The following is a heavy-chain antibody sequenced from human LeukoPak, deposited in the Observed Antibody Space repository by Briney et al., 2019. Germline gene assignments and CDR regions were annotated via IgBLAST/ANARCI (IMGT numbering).Heavy chain of an antibody. Sequence: GRSLRLSCAASGFTFSSYAMHWVRQAPGKGLEWVAVISYDGSNKYYADSVKGRFTISGDNSKNTLYLQMNSLRAEDTAVYYCARDVGSEFDNWGQGTLVTVSS. J-gene: IGHJ4*02. CDR2: ISYDGSNK. D-gene: IGHD1-26*01. CDR1: GFTFSSYA. CDR3: ARDVGSEFDN. V-gene: IGHV3-30*14.